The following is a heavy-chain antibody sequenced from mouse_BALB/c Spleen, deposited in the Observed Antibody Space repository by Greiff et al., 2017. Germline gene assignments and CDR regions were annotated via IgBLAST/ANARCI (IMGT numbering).Heavy chain of an antibody. CDR1: GFSLTSYG. CDR2: IWSGGST. J-gene: IGHJ3*01. Sequence: QVQLKESGPGLVQPSQSLSITCTVSGFSLTSYGVHWVRQSPGKGLEWLGVIWSGGSTDYNAAFISRLSISKDNSKSQVFFKMNSLQANDTAIYYCARNEDYRYDWFAYGGQGTLVTVSA. V-gene: IGHV2-2*02. CDR3: ARNEDYRYDWFAY. D-gene: IGHD2-14*01.